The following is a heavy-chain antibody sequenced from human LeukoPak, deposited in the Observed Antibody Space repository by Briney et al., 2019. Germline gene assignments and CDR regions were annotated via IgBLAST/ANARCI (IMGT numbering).Heavy chain of an antibody. CDR2: ISVSGGGT. D-gene: IGHD1-26*01. CDR1: GFTVSSNY. J-gene: IGHJ4*02. V-gene: IGHV3-23*01. CDR3: AKGRYSGSPYYFDY. Sequence: GGSLRLSCAASGFTVSSNYMSWVRQAPGKGLEWVSVISVSGGGTYYADSVRGRFTISRDNSKTTLFLQMNSLRAEDTAVYYCAKGRYSGSPYYFDYWGQGTLVTVSS.